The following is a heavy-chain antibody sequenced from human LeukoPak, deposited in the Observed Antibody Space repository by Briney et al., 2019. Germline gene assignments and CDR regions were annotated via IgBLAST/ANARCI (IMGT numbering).Heavy chain of an antibody. V-gene: IGHV4-34*01. D-gene: IGHD2-2*01. CDR1: GGSFSGYY. J-gene: IGHJ6*03. Sequence: SETLSLTCAVYGGSFSGYYWSWIRQPPGKGLEWIGEINHSGSTNYSPSLKSRVTMSVDTSKNQFSLKLSSVTAADTAMYYCARVGVQIVVVPAATTQTTYYYYMDVWDKGTTVTLSS. CDR2: INHSGST. CDR3: ARVGVQIVVVPAATTQTTYYYYMDV.